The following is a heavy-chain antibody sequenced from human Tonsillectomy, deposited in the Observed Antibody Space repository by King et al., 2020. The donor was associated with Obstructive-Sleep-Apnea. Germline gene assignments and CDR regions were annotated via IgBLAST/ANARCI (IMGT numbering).Heavy chain of an antibody. CDR3: ARAKVYYDSSGPSRYFDL. D-gene: IGHD3-22*01. CDR1: GFTFSIHA. CDR2: ITGSGGST. Sequence: EVQLVESGGGLVQPGGSLRLSCAASGFTFSIHAMSWVRQAPGKGLEWVTAITGSGGSTYYADSVKGRFTISRDNSKNTLYVQMNSLRADDTAVYYCARAKVYYDSSGPSRYFDLWGRGTLVTVSS. J-gene: IGHJ2*01. V-gene: IGHV3-23*04.